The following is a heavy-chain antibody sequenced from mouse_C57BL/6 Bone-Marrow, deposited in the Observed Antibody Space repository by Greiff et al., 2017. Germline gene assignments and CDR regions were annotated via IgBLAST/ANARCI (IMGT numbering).Heavy chain of an antibody. V-gene: IGHV5-4*01. D-gene: IGHD1-1*01. CDR1: GFTFSSYA. J-gene: IGHJ2*01. Sequence: EVMLVESGGGLVKPGGSLKLSCAASGFTFSSYAMSWVRQTPEKRLEWVATISDGGSYTYYPDNVKGRFTISRDNAKNNLYLQMSHLKSEDTAMYYCAGDITTVVAPFDYWGQGTTLTVSS. CDR2: ISDGGSYT. CDR3: AGDITTVVAPFDY.